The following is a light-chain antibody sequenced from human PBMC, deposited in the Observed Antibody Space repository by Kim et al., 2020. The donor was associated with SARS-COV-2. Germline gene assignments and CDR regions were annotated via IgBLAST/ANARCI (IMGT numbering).Light chain of an antibody. J-gene: IGKJ5*01. Sequence: GPLSLSPGDRATLSCSARQGVSNYLAWYQQKPGQAPRLLIYEASKRAAGIPARFSGSGSGTDFTLTISRLEPGDSAVYFCQQRGSFGQGTRLEIK. CDR3: QQRGS. CDR1: QGVSNY. V-gene: IGKV3-11*01. CDR2: EAS.